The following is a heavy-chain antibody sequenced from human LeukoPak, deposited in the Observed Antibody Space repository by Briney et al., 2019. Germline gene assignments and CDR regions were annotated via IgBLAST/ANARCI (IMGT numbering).Heavy chain of an antibody. J-gene: IGHJ4*02. CDR3: ARVGYSGSYWGY. D-gene: IGHD1-26*01. CDR2: IRYDGSNK. Sequence: GGSLRLSCAASGFTFSSYGMHWVRQAPGKGLEWVAFIRYDGSNKYYADSVKGRFTISRDNAKNSLYLQMNSLRAEDTAVYYCARVGYSGSYWGYWGQGTLVTVSS. CDR1: GFTFSSYG. V-gene: IGHV3-30*02.